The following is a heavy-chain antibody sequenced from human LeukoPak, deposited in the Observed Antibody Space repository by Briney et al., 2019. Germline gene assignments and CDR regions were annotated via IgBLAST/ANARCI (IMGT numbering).Heavy chain of an antibody. V-gene: IGHV3-23*01. CDR3: AKESGSSTDFDY. D-gene: IGHD2-2*01. CDR1: GFTLSSYT. CDR2: ISGSGGNT. Sequence: PGGSLRLSCAASGFTLSSYTMNWVRQAPEKGLEWVSAISGSGGNTYYADSVKGRFTISRDNSKNTLYVQMNSLRAEDTAVYYCAKESGSSTDFDYWGQGTLVTVSS. J-gene: IGHJ4*02.